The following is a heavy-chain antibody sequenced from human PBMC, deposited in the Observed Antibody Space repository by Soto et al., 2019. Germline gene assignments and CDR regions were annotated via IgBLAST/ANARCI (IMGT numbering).Heavy chain of an antibody. Sequence: QVQLQQWGAGLLKPSETLSLTCAVYGGSFSDYYWSWIRQPPGKGLEWIGEINHSGSTTYNPSLTSRVTISVDTSTNQFSLKLSSVTAADTAVYYCARGPNIRTFDYWGQGTLVTVSS. CDR2: INHSGST. CDR1: GGSFSDYY. J-gene: IGHJ4*02. V-gene: IGHV4-34*01. CDR3: ARGPNIRTFDY.